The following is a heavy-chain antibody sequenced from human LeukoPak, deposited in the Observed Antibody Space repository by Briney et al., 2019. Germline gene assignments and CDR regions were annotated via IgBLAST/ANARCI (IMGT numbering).Heavy chain of an antibody. D-gene: IGHD3-9*01. CDR3: AREVGYDILTGYYTGYDY. J-gene: IGHJ4*02. V-gene: IGHV4-34*01. Sequence: SETLSLTCAVYGVSFSGYYWSWIRQPPGKGLEWIGEINHSGSTNYNPSLKSRVTISVDTSKNQFSLKLSSVTAADTAVYYCAREVGYDILTGYYTGYDYWGQGTLVTVSS. CDR1: GVSFSGYY. CDR2: INHSGST.